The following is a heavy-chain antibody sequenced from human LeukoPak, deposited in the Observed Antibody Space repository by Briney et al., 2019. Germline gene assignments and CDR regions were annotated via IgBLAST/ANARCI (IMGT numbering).Heavy chain of an antibody. Sequence: SETLSLTCAVSGGSISSGGYSWSWIRQPPGKGLEWIGYIYHSGSTYYNPSLKSRVTISVDRSKNQFSLKLSSVTAADTAVYYCARLVEMATIADALDIWGQGTMVTVSS. V-gene: IGHV4-30-2*01. CDR2: IYHSGST. CDR1: GGSISSGGYS. D-gene: IGHD5-24*01. CDR3: ARLVEMATIADALDI. J-gene: IGHJ3*02.